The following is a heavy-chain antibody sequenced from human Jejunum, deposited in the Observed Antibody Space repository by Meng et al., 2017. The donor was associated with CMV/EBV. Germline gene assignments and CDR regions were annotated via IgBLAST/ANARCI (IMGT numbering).Heavy chain of an antibody. CDR1: GLTVSSNY. J-gene: IGHJ5*01. Sequence: EVHRLEYGGDLGQPGESLSLYRASSGLTVSSNYMSWLRQAPGKGLEWVSILYSSGITDYEDSVKGRFTMSRDNSENTLYFQMNTLSAEDTAVYYCARWSGTYYDSWGQGTLVTVSS. V-gene: IGHV3-66*01. CDR2: LYSSGIT. D-gene: IGHD1-26*01. CDR3: ARWSGTYYDS.